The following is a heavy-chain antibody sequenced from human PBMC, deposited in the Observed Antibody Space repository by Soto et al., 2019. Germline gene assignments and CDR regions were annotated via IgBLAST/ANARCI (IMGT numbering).Heavy chain of an antibody. J-gene: IGHJ3*02. CDR3: AREEVNDFWSADAFDI. CDR2: ISAYNGNT. Sequence: ASVKCSCKASGYTFTSYGISWVRQAPGQGLEWMGWISAYNGNTNYAQKLQGRVTMTTDTSTSTAYMELRSLRSDDTAVYYCAREEVNDFWSADAFDIWGQGTMVTVSS. V-gene: IGHV1-18*01. D-gene: IGHD3-3*01. CDR1: GYTFTSYG.